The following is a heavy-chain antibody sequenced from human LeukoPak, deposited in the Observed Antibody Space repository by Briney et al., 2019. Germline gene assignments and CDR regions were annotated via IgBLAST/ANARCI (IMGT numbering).Heavy chain of an antibody. V-gene: IGHV3-23*01. CDR2: ISGSGGNT. Sequence: GGSLRLSCAASGFTFSSYAMSWVRQAPGKGLEWVSAISGSGGNTYYADSVKGRFTISRDNSKNTLYLQMNSLRAEDTAVYYCAKDREYDSSGIDAFDIWGQGTMVTVSS. D-gene: IGHD3-22*01. J-gene: IGHJ3*02. CDR3: AKDREYDSSGIDAFDI. CDR1: GFTFSSYA.